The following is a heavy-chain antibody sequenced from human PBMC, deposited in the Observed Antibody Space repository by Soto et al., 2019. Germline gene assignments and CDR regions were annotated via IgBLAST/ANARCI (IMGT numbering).Heavy chain of an antibody. CDR2: AYLGGYT. CDR1: GGSLDSFY. CDR3: ARGRRGYSYGSDWFDP. V-gene: IGHV4-59*01. D-gene: IGHD5-18*01. Sequence: QVQLQESGPGLVRPSETLSLTCVVSGGSLDSFYWAWIRQSPRKGLEWIGSAYLGGYTTYHPSLDSRVTISLDTSNSHISLKLASVTPADTALYFCARGRRGYSYGSDWFDPWGQGILVTVSS. J-gene: IGHJ5*02.